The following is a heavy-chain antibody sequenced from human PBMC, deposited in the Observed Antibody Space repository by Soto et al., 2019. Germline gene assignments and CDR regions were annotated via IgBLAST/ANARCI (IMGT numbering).Heavy chain of an antibody. CDR3: AREYYDFWSGYYIDPSWFDP. V-gene: IGHV3-7*05. J-gene: IGHJ5*02. Sequence: GGSLRLSCAASGFTFSSYWMSWVRQAPGKGLEWVANIKQDGSEKYYVDSVKGRFTISRDNAKNSLYLQMNSLRAEDTAVYYCAREYYDFWSGYYIDPSWFDPWGQGTLVTVSS. D-gene: IGHD3-3*01. CDR2: IKQDGSEK. CDR1: GFTFSSYW.